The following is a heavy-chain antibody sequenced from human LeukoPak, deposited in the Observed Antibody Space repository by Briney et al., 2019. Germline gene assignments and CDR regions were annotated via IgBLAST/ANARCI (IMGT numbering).Heavy chain of an antibody. V-gene: IGHV3-23*01. CDR3: AKGAATMGDC. D-gene: IGHD5-12*01. CDR1: GFTFSSHA. Sequence: PGGSLRLSCAASGFTFSSHAMSWVRQAPGKGLEWVSGISSSGGSTYYADSVKGRFTISRDNSKNTLYLQMNSLRGEDTAVYYCAKGAATMGDCWNQGILVTVS. J-gene: IGHJ4*02. CDR2: ISSSGGST.